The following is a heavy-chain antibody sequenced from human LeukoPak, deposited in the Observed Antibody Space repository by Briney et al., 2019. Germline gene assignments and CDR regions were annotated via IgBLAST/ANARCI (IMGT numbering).Heavy chain of an antibody. CDR1: GYSFTSYD. D-gene: IGHD1-26*01. Sequence: ASVKVSCKVSGYSFTSYDINWVRQAPGRGLEWMGWISTYNGNTNYTQKVQGRVTMTTDTSTSTAYMELRSLRSDDTAVYYCARECGWELRCFDYWGQGTLVTVSS. V-gene: IGHV1-18*01. J-gene: IGHJ4*02. CDR2: ISTYNGNT. CDR3: ARECGWELRCFDY.